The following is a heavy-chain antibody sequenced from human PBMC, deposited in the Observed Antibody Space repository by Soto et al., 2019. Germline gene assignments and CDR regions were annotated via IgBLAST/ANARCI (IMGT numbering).Heavy chain of an antibody. D-gene: IGHD3-9*01. Sequence: GGSLRLSCAASGFTFSNDWMHWVRQAPGKGLEWVSRINADGGSTHYADSVRGRFTISRDNARNTLFLQLNSLRVEDTAIYYCIKVLTRGVGVPRFYFDSWGQGTLVTVSS. J-gene: IGHJ4*02. CDR2: INADGGST. V-gene: IGHV3-74*01. CDR3: IKVLTRGVGVPRFYFDS. CDR1: GFTFSNDW.